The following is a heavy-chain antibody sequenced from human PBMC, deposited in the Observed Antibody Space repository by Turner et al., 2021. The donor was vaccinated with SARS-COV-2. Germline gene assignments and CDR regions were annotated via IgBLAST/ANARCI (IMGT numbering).Heavy chain of an antibody. CDR1: GCTFSSYG. J-gene: IGHJ6*03. D-gene: IGHD6-25*01. Sequence: QVQLVESGGGVVQPGRSVRRSCAAAGCTFSSYGMHRVRQAPGKGLEWMAVISSDGSNKYYADSVKGRFTISRDNSKNTLYLQMSSLRAEDTAVYYCAKCGYQYYHYYYMDVWGKGTTVTVSS. CDR2: ISSDGSNK. V-gene: IGHV3-30*18. CDR3: AKCGYQYYHYYYMDV.